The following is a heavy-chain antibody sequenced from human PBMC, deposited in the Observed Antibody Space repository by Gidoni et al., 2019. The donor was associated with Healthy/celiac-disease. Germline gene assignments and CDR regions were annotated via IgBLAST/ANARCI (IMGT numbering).Heavy chain of an antibody. D-gene: IGHD5-18*01. CDR2: IYPGDSDT. CDR3: ARPSNVDTAMPVGY. V-gene: IGHV5-51*01. J-gene: IGHJ4*02. Sequence: EVQLVQSGAEVNTPGASLKISCKGSGYSFTSYCTGRVRQMPGKGLEWMGIIYPGDSDTRYSPSFQGQVTISADKSISTAYLQWSSLKASDTAMYYCARPSNVDTAMPVGYWGQGTLVTVSS. CDR1: GYSFTSYC.